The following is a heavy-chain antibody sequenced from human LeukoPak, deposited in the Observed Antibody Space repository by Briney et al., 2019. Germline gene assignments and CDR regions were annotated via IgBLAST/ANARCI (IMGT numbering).Heavy chain of an antibody. Sequence: SETLSLTCTVSGGSISSSSYYWGWIRQPPGKGLEWIGSIYYSGSTYYNPSLKSRVTISVDTSKNQFSLKLSSVTAADTAVYYCARDLYTGFTTYNWFDPWGQGTLVTVSS. V-gene: IGHV4-39*07. CDR3: ARDLYTGFTTYNWFDP. CDR1: GGSISSSSYY. CDR2: IYYSGST. J-gene: IGHJ5*02. D-gene: IGHD3-16*01.